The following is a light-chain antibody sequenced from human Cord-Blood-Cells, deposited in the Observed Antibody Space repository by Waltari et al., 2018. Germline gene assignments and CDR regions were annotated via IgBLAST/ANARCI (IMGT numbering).Light chain of an antibody. J-gene: IGKJ1*01. V-gene: IGKV1-6*01. Sequence: AIQMTQSPSPLSASVGDRVTITCRASQGIRNDLGWYQQKPGKAPKLLIYAASSLQSGVPSRFSGSGSCTDFTLTISSLQPEDFATYYCLQDYNYPWTFGQGTKVEIK. CDR3: LQDYNYPWT. CDR1: QGIRND. CDR2: AAS.